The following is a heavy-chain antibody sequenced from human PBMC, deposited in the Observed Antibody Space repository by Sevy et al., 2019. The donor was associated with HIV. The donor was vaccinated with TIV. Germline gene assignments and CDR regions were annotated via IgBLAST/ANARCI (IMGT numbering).Heavy chain of an antibody. CDR2: IYYSGST. V-gene: IGHV4-59*01. J-gene: IGHJ4*02. CDR1: GGSISSYY. CDR3: ARYYYDSSGYHPGTYYFDY. Sequence: SETLSLTCTVSGGSISSYYWSWIRQPPGKGLEWIGYIYYSGSTNYNPSLKSRVTISVDTSKNQFSSKLSSVTAADTAVYYCARYYYDSSGYHPGTYYFDYWGQGTLVTVSS. D-gene: IGHD3-22*01.